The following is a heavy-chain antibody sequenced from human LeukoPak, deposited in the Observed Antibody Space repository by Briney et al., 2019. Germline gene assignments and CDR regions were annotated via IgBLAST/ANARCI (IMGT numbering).Heavy chain of an antibody. V-gene: IGHV4-4*07. CDR1: GDSIGTYY. D-gene: IGHD2-21*01. CDR3: ARRSVVVSAGDAFDI. Sequence: SETLSLTCTVSGDSIGTYYWSWIRQPARKGLEWIGRIHNSGRTDYNSSLKSRVIMSLDTSKNQVSLKVTSVTAADTAMYYCARRSVVVSAGDAFDIWGQGTMVTVSS. CDR2: IHNSGRT. J-gene: IGHJ3*02.